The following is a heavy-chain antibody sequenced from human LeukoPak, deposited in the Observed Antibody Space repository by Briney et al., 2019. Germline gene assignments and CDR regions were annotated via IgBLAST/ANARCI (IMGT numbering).Heavy chain of an antibody. J-gene: IGHJ4*02. CDR3: ARDRYSSGWYGDFDC. CDR1: GFTVSSNY. CDR2: IYSGGST. V-gene: IGHV3-66*01. D-gene: IGHD6-19*01. Sequence: GGSLRLSCAASGFTVSSNYMSWVRQAPGKGLEWVSVIYSGGSTYYADSVKGRFTISRDNSKNTLYLQMNSLRAEDTAVYYCARDRYSSGWYGDFDCWGQGTLVTVSS.